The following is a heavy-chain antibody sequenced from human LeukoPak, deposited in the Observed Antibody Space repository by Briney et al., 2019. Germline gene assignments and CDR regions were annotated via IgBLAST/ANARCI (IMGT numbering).Heavy chain of an antibody. J-gene: IGHJ4*02. CDR2: IRQDGHEN. CDR1: GFTFSQYW. Sequence: PGGSLRLSCAASGFTFSQYWMSWVRQAPGKGLEWVANIRQDGHENYYADSVKGRFTISRDNAENSLFLQMNSLRVEDTAVYYCARVQKSNSGYYYLADSWGPGTLVPVSS. V-gene: IGHV3-7*03. CDR3: ARVQKSNSGYYYLADS. D-gene: IGHD3-22*01.